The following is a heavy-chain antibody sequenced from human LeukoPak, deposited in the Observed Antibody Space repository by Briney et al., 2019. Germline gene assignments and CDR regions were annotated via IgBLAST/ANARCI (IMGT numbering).Heavy chain of an antibody. Sequence: PSETLSLTCTVSGGSISSYYWSWIRQPAGKGLEWIGRIYTSGSTNYNPPLKSRVTMSVDTSKNQFSLKLSSVTAADTAVYYCARDVVSGYSYGLAAWFDPWGQGTLVTVSS. CDR2: IYTSGST. D-gene: IGHD5-18*01. V-gene: IGHV4-4*07. J-gene: IGHJ5*02. CDR1: GGSISSYY. CDR3: ARDVVSGYSYGLAAWFDP.